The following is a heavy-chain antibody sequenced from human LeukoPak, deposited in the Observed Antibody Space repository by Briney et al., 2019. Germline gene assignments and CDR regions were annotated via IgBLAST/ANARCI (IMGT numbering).Heavy chain of an antibody. D-gene: IGHD6-19*01. V-gene: IGHV1-18*04. J-gene: IGHJ4*02. Sequence: AVTVDVSCKASGHTFTSYDIRWAREARGQGLEWMGCISGYNGNTNYAQKLQGRVTMTTDTSTSTAYMELRSLRSDDTAVYYCARSSGWYPLQNDYWGQGTLVTVSS. CDR1: GHTFTSYD. CDR2: ISGYNGNT. CDR3: ARSSGWYPLQNDY.